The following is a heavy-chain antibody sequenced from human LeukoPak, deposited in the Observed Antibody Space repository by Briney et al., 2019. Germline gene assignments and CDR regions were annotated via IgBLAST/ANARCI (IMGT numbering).Heavy chain of an antibody. CDR2: IFYSGST. V-gene: IGHV4-34*12. CDR1: GGSFSGYY. Sequence: PSETLSLTCAVYGGSFSGYYWGWIRQPPGKGLEWIGNIFYSGSTYYSPSLKSRVSTSVDTSKNQFSLGLTSVTAADTAVYYCARFITSGYYYFDYWGQGTLVTVSS. J-gene: IGHJ4*02. CDR3: ARFITSGYYYFDY. D-gene: IGHD5-12*01.